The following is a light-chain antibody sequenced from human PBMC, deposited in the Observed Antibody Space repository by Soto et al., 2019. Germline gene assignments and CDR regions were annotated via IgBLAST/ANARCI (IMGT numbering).Light chain of an antibody. J-gene: IGKJ4*01. CDR2: GAS. CDR3: QQYKNWPLT. Sequence: EVVRTQAAATMSVSPGERATISGKASQSVCSNFAWYQQNPGQAPRLRMYGASTRAADIPARFSGSGSETEFTLTISSVQSEDVAIYYCQQYKNWPLTFGGGTKVEIK. CDR1: QSVCSN. V-gene: IGKV3-15*01.